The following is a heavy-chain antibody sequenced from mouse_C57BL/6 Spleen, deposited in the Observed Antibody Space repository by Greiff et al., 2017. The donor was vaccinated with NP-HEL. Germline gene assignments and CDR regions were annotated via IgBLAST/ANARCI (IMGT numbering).Heavy chain of an antibody. CDR1: GFTFSSYG. V-gene: IGHV5-6*01. CDR2: ISSGGSYT. D-gene: IGHD2-1*01. Sequence: EVQLVESGGDLVKPGGYLKLSCAASGFTFSSYGMSWVRQTPDKRLEWVATISSGGSYTYYPDSVKGRFTISRDNAKNTLYLQMSSLKSEDTAMYYCASGDYGNYVPWFAYWGQGTLVTVSA. CDR3: ASGDYGNYVPWFAY. J-gene: IGHJ3*01.